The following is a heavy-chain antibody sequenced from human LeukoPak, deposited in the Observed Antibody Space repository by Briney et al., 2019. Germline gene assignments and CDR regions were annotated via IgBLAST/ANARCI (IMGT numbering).Heavy chain of an antibody. CDR2: IYYSGST. V-gene: IGHV4-61*05. D-gene: IGHD6-13*01. CDR1: GGSISSSDFY. J-gene: IGHJ4*02. Sequence: PSETLSLTCTVSGGSISSSDFYWGWIRQPPGKGLEWIGYIYYSGSTNYNPSLKSRVTISVDTSKNQFSLKLSSVTAADTAVYYCARTSSSRGFDYWGQGTLVTVSS. CDR3: ARTSSSRGFDY.